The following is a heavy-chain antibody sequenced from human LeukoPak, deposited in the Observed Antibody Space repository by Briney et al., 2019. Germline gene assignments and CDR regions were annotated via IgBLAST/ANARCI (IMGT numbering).Heavy chain of an antibody. J-gene: IGHJ4*02. Sequence: NASETLSLTCTVSGGSISSSSYYWGWIRQPPGKGLEWIGSIYYSGSTYYNPSLKSRVTISVDTSKNQFSLKLSSVTAADTAVYYCARTSGWYREVDYWGQGTLVTVSS. V-gene: IGHV4-39*07. D-gene: IGHD6-19*01. CDR1: GGSISSSSYY. CDR3: ARTSGWYREVDY. CDR2: IYYSGST.